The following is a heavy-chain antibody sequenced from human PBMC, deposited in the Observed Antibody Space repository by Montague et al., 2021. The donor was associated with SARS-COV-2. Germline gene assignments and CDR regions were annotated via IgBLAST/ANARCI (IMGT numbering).Heavy chain of an antibody. CDR3: ARGQRSFDWPYDAFDI. V-gene: IGHV4-34*01. J-gene: IGHJ3*02. CDR1: GESFTDFF. Sequence: SETLSLTCAVYGESFTDFFWNWIRQTPEKGLEWIGEIRHNGGTHYNPSLKSRVTISVDTSKNQVSLKLSSVTAADTAAYYCARGQRSFDWPYDAFDIWAQGTMVIVSS. D-gene: IGHD3-9*01. CDR2: IRHNGGT.